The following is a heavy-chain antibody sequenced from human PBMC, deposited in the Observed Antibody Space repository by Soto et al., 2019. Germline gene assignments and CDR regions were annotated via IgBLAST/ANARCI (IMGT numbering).Heavy chain of an antibody. Sequence: GGSLRLSCAASGFTFDDYAMHWVRQAPGKGLEWVSGISWNSGSIGYADSVKGRFTISRDNAKNSLYLQMNSLRAEDTALYYCAKDSSPSIVVVVAAKPDDAFDIWGQGTMVTVSS. V-gene: IGHV3-9*01. CDR2: ISWNSGSI. D-gene: IGHD2-15*01. J-gene: IGHJ3*02. CDR1: GFTFDDYA. CDR3: AKDSSPSIVVVVAAKPDDAFDI.